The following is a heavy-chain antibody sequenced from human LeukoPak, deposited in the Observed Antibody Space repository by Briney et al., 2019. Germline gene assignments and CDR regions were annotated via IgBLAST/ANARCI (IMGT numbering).Heavy chain of an antibody. V-gene: IGHV4-59*01. CDR2: IYYSGST. J-gene: IGHJ3*02. CDR1: GGSISGYY. CDR3: ARDSTSSYCGGDCYAFDI. Sequence: PSETLSLTCTVSGGSISGYYWSWIRQSPGRGLGWIGYIYYSGSTNYNPSLKSRVTISVDTSKNQFSLKLSSVTAADTAVYYRARDSTSSYCGGDCYAFDIWGQGTMVTVSS. D-gene: IGHD2-21*02.